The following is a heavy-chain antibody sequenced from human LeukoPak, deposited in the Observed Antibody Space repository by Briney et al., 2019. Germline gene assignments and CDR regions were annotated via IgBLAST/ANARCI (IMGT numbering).Heavy chain of an antibody. D-gene: IGHD3-10*01. V-gene: IGHV3-73*01. J-gene: IGHJ4*02. CDR1: GFTFSGSA. CDR3: TSRGFGELEKSYNY. CDR2: IRSKANSYAT. Sequence: PGGSLRLSCAASGFTFSGSAMHWVRQASGKGLEWVGRIRSKANSYATTYAASVKGRFTISRDDSKNTAYLQMNSLKTEDTAVYYCTSRGFGELEKSYNYWGQGTLVTVSS.